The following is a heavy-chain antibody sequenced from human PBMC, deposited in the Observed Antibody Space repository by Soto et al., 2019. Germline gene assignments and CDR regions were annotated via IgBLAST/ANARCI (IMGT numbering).Heavy chain of an antibody. CDR2: ISDDSSRT. CDR3: VKGGWLDF. D-gene: IGHD3-16*01. CDR1: GFTFSTFE. Sequence: EVQLLESGGGLVQPGGSLRLSCAASGFTFSTFEMSWVRQAPGRGLEWVSFISDDSSRTYYADAGKGPFTISRDNSKHTLYLQMNSLTAEETAVYACVKGGWLDFWGQGTLVTVSS. V-gene: IGHV3-23*01. J-gene: IGHJ5*01.